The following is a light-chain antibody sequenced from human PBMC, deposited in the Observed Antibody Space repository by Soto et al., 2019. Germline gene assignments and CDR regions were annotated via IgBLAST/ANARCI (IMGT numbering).Light chain of an antibody. CDR3: SSYTSSSLYV. Sequence: QSALTQPASVSGSPGQSITISCTGTRSDVGGYNYVSWYQQHPGKAPKLMIYDVSNRPSGVSNRFSGSKSGNTASLPISGLQAEDEADYYCSSYTSSSLYVFGTGTKLTVL. CDR2: DVS. CDR1: RSDVGGYNY. V-gene: IGLV2-14*01. J-gene: IGLJ1*01.